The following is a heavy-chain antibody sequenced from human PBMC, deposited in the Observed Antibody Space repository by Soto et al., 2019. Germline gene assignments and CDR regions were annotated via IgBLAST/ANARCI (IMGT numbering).Heavy chain of an antibody. J-gene: IGHJ4*02. D-gene: IGHD5-18*01. CDR2: ISWNSGSI. Sequence: EVRLVESGGGLAQPGRSLRLSCAASGFTFDDYAMHWVRQAPGKGLEWVSGISWNSGSIAYADSVKGRFTISRDNAKRSLYLQMNSLRPEDTALYYCAKDHGYSYGYQDYWGQGTLVTVSS. CDR1: GFTFDDYA. V-gene: IGHV3-9*01. CDR3: AKDHGYSYGYQDY.